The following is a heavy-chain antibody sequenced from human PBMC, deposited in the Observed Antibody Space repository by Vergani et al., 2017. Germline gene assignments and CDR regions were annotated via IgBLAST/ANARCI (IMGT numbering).Heavy chain of an antibody. Sequence: QVQLVQSGAEVKKPGASVKVSCKASGYTFTSYGISWVRQAPGQGLEWMGWISAYNGNTNYAQKLQGRVTMTTDTSTSTAYMELRSLRSDDTAVYYCARAGVYEYVWGSYSYYGMDVWGQGTTVTVSS. CDR3: ARAGVYEYVWGSYSYYGMDV. CDR1: GYTFTSYG. J-gene: IGHJ6*02. V-gene: IGHV1-18*04. CDR2: ISAYNGNT. D-gene: IGHD3-16*01.